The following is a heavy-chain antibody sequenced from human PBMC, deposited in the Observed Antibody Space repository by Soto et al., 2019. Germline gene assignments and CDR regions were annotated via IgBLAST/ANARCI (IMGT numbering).Heavy chain of an antibody. D-gene: IGHD3-10*01. J-gene: IGHJ4*02. CDR1: GGNISSGGYY. CDR3: ARVWFGELLSYYFDY. V-gene: IGHV4-31*03. Sequence: SETLSLTCTVSGGNISSGGYYWSWKSQHPGKGLEWIGYIYYSGSTYYNPSLKSRVTISVDTSKNQFSLKLSSVTAADTAVYYCARVWFGELLSYYFDYWGQGTLVTVPQ. CDR2: IYYSGST.